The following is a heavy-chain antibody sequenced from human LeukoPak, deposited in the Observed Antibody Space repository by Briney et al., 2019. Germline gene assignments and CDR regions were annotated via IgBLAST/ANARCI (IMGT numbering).Heavy chain of an antibody. V-gene: IGHV1-18*01. CDR1: GYTFTSYG. Sequence: ASVKVSCKASGYTFTSYGISWVRQAPGQGLEWMGWISAYNGNTNYAQKLQGRVTMTTDTSTSTVYMELRSLRSDDTAVYYCASLDLGSGSCFDYWGQGTLVTVSS. CDR2: ISAYNGNT. CDR3: ASLDLGSGSCFDY. J-gene: IGHJ4*02. D-gene: IGHD3-10*01.